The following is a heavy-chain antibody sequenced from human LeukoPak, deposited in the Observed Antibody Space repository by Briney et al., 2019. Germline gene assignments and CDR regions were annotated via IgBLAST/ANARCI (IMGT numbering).Heavy chain of an antibody. CDR1: GGTFSSYA. V-gene: IGHV1-69*01. CDR2: IIPIFGTA. Sequence: SVKVSCKASGGTFSSYAISWVRQAPGQGLEWMGGIIPIFGTANYAQKFQGRVTITADESTSTAYMELSSLRSEDTAVYYCARDVVDYYDSSGYYYPGAFDIWGQGTMATVSS. D-gene: IGHD3-22*01. J-gene: IGHJ3*02. CDR3: ARDVVDYYDSSGYYYPGAFDI.